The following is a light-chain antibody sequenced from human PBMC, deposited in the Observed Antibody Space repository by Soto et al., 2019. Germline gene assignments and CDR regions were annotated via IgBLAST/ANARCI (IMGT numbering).Light chain of an antibody. CDR3: QQYGYSPIT. CDR1: QSLLHSNGYNY. Sequence: DIVVTQSPLSLPVTPGEPASISCRSSQSLLHSNGYNYLAWYQQKPGQAPRLLIYAASSRATGIPDRFSGSGSGTDFTLTIDGLEPEDFVVYYCQQYGYSPITFGQGTRLEIK. J-gene: IGKJ5*01. CDR2: AAS. V-gene: IGKV3-20*01.